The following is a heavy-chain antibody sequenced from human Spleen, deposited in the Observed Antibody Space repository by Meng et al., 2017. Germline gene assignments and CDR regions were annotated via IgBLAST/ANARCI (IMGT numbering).Heavy chain of an antibody. CDR2: IIPIFGTA. J-gene: IGHJ1*01. V-gene: IGHV1-69*05. Sequence: SVKVSCKASGGTFSSYAISWVRQAPGQGLEWMGGIIPIFGTANYAQKFQGRVTITTDESTSTAYMELSSLRSEDTAMYYCATLWFGELAGVQHWGQGTLVTVSS. CDR1: GGTFSSYA. CDR3: ATLWFGELAGVQH. D-gene: IGHD3-10*01.